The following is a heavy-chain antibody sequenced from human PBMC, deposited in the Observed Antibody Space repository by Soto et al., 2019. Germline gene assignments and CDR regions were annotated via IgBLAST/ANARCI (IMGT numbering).Heavy chain of an antibody. D-gene: IGHD2-15*01. CDR1: GFTFSSYS. V-gene: IGHV3-48*01. CDR3: ARGGGCSGGSCNFDY. Sequence: EVQLVESGGGLVQHGGSLRLSCAASGFTFSSYSMNWVRQAPGKGLEWVSYISSSSSTIYYADSVKGRFTISRDNAKNSLYLQMNSLRAGDTAVYYCARGGGCSGGSCNFDYWGQGTLVTVSS. CDR2: ISSSSSTI. J-gene: IGHJ4*02.